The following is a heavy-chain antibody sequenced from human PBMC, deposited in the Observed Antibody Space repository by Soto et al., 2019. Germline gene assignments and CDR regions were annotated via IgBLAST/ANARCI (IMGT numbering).Heavy chain of an antibody. D-gene: IGHD2-21*02. CDR1: GFSLSTSGVG. J-gene: IGHJ6*02. Sequence: QITLKESGPTLVKPTQTLTLTCTFSGFSLSTSGVGVAWIRQPPGKALEWLALIYWDDDKRYSSSLRSRLTITKDTFKHQVVLTMTNMDPVDTATYYCAPSPLYSQGGDNYYFAMDVWGHGTTVTFAS. CDR2: IYWDDDK. V-gene: IGHV2-5*02. CDR3: APSPLYSQGGDNYYFAMDV.